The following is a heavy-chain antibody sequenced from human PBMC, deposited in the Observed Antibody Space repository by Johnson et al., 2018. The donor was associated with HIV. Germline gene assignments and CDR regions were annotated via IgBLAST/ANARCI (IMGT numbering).Heavy chain of an antibody. J-gene: IGHJ3*02. CDR2: IYSGGST. CDR1: GFIFDDYG. Sequence: VQLVESGGGVVRPGGSLRLSCAASGFIFDDYGMSWVRQAPGKGLEWVSVIYSGGSTYYADSVKGRFTISRDNSKNTLYLQMNSLRAEDTAVYYCARVRGAFDIWGQGTMVTVSS. V-gene: IGHV3-66*02. CDR3: ARVRGAFDI.